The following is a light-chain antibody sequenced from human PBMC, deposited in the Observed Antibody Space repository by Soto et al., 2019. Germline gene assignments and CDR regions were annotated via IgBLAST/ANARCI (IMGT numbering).Light chain of an antibody. Sequence: EVVLTQSPATLSLSPGERATLSCRASQSVSSHLTWYQQKPGQAPRLLIYDASNRATGIPGRFSGSGSGTDFALTISRPEPGDFAVYYWQQRSNGPAYTFGEGTRLDIK. CDR2: DAS. CDR1: QSVSSH. J-gene: IGKJ2*01. CDR3: QQRSNGPAYT. V-gene: IGKV3-11*01.